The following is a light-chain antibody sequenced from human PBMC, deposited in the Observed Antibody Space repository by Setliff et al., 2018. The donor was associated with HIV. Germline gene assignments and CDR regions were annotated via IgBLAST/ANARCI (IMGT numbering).Light chain of an antibody. V-gene: IGKV1-33*01. J-gene: IGKJ5*01. CDR3: QQYANPPA. CDR2: DVS. Sequence: DIEMTQSPSSLSASVGDRVTITCQATQDISNYLNWYQQKPGKAPKLLIYDVSNLETGVSSRFSGSGSGTNFSFTISSLQPEDVATYYCQQYANPPAFGQGTRLEIK. CDR1: QDISNY.